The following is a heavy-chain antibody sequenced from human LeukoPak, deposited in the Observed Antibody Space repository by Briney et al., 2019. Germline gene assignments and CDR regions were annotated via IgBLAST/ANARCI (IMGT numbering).Heavy chain of an antibody. D-gene: IGHD2-2*01. J-gene: IGHJ4*02. CDR1: GFTFSSYA. V-gene: IGHV3-23*01. Sequence: PGGSLRLSCAASGFTFSSYAMSWVRQAPGKGLEWVPAISGSGGSTYYADSVKGRFTISRDNSKNTLYLQMNSLRAEDTAVYYCAKDGPEEVVPAAPSDYWGQGTLVTVSS. CDR3: AKDGPEEVVPAAPSDY. CDR2: ISGSGGST.